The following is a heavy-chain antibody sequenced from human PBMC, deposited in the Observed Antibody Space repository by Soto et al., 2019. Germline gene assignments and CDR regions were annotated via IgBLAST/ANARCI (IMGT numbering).Heavy chain of an antibody. D-gene: IGHD5-12*01. V-gene: IGHV6-1*01. CDR2: TYYRSKWYN. CDR3: ARDLLATRPIPDYYYYYGMDV. J-gene: IGHJ6*02. Sequence: QVQLQQSGPGLVKPSQTLSLTCAISGDSVSSNSAAWNWIRQSPSRGLEWLGRTYYRSKWYNDYAVSVKSRIPINPDTSKKQFSLQLNSVTPEDTAVYYCARDLLATRPIPDYYYYYGMDVWGQGTTVTVSS. CDR1: GDSVSSNSAA.